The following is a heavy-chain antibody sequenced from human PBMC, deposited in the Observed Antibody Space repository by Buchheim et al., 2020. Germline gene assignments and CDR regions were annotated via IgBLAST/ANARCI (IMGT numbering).Heavy chain of an antibody. CDR3: IRDNGAWSFDY. Sequence: HVQLVQSGAELKKPGASVKVSCKASGNTVTTDFVHWVRQAPGQGLEWMGRIDPRGVSTIYAQKLQGRVTLTSDISTTTHYMELNSLTSEDMAVYFCIRDNGAWSFDYWGQGTL. D-gene: IGHD3-3*01. CDR1: GNTVTTDF. CDR2: IDPRGVST. V-gene: IGHV1-46*03. J-gene: IGHJ4*02.